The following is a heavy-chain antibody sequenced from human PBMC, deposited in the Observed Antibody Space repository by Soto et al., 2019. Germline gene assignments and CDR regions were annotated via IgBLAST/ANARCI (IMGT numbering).Heavy chain of an antibody. J-gene: IGHJ6*02. CDR2: IIPIFGTA. CDR1: GGTFSSYA. V-gene: IGHV1-69*06. CDR3: ARDRDYGSGSPYYGMDV. Sequence: GASVKVSCKAPGGTFSSYAISWVRQAPGQGLEWMGGIIPIFGTANYAQKFQGRVTITADKSTSTAYMELSSLRSEDTAVYYCARDRDYGSGSPYYGMDVRGQGTTVTVSS. D-gene: IGHD3-10*01.